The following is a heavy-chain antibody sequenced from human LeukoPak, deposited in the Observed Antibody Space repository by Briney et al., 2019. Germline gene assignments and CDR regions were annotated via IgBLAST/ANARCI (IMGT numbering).Heavy chain of an antibody. V-gene: IGHV4-4*09. D-gene: IGHD6-19*01. CDR2: IYTSGST. CDR3: AGYYSGGFDP. CDR1: GGSISSYY. J-gene: IGHJ5*02. Sequence: SETLSLTCTVSGGSISSYYWSWIRQPPGKGLEWIGYIYTSGSTNYNPSLKSRVTISVDTSKNQFSLKPSSVTAADTAVYYCAGYYSGGFDPWGQGTLVTVSS.